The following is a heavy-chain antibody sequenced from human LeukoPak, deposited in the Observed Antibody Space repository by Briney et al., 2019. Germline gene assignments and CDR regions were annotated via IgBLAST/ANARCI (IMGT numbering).Heavy chain of an antibody. Sequence: GASVKVSCKPCGGTLNSYAIRGVDQAPGQGLEWMGRIIPIFGTANYAQKFQGRVTITADKSTSTAYMELSSLRSEDTAVYYCASLYFDWPSEACVIWGQGTMVTVSS. D-gene: IGHD3-9*01. CDR2: IIPIFGTA. V-gene: IGHV1-69*06. J-gene: IGHJ3*02. CDR1: GGTLNSYA. CDR3: ASLYFDWPSEACVI.